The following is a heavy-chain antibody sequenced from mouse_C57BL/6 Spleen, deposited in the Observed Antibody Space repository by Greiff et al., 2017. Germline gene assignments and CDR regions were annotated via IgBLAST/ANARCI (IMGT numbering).Heavy chain of an antibody. Sequence: VHVKQSVAELVRPGASVKLSCTASGFNIKNTYMHWVKQRPEQGLEWIGRIDPANGNTKYAPKFQGKATITADTSSNTAYLQLSSLTSEDTAIYYCARADYGSSFYWYFDVWGTGTTVTVSS. CDR1: GFNIKNTY. CDR3: ARADYGSSFYWYFDV. J-gene: IGHJ1*03. D-gene: IGHD1-1*01. V-gene: IGHV14-3*01. CDR2: IDPANGNT.